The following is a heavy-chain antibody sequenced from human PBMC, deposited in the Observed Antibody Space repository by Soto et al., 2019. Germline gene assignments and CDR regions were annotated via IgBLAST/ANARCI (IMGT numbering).Heavy chain of an antibody. Sequence: ASVKVSCKASGYTFTSYYMHWVRQAPGQGLEWMGIINPSGGSTSYAQKFQGRVTMTRDTSTSTVYMELSSLRSEDTAVYYCARDFFVGRQQWLLPNYYYGMDVWGQGTTVTVSS. CDR3: ARDFFVGRQQWLLPNYYYGMDV. D-gene: IGHD3-22*01. CDR2: INPSGGST. CDR1: GYTFTSYY. J-gene: IGHJ6*02. V-gene: IGHV1-46*01.